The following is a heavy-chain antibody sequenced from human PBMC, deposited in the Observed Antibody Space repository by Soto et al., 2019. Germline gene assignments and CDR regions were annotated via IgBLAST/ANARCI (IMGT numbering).Heavy chain of an antibody. J-gene: IGHJ4*02. CDR1: GDSITITGYY. CDR3: ARRLFSSTWPSYFDY. CDR2: IHYSGST. D-gene: IGHD6-13*01. V-gene: IGHV4-39*01. Sequence: SDSLALSRTVCGDSITITGYYGGWIRQPSGKGLEWIGCIHYSGSTYYNPSLRSRVTSSVDTSKNQFSLKVSSVTAADTAVYYCARRLFSSTWPSYFDYWGEGTLVTAS.